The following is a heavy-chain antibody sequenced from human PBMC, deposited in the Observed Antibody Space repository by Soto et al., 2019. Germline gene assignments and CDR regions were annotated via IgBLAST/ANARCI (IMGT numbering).Heavy chain of an antibody. J-gene: IGHJ4*02. CDR1: GFSFNTYG. V-gene: IGHV3-30*18. CDR3: AKDILKYTYGACDY. D-gene: IGHD5-18*01. Sequence: QVQLVESGGAVVQPGKSLRLSCAASGFSFNTYGMYWVRQAPGKGLEWVAAISYDGSNQYHADSVKGRFTISRDNSKSTLYLQMNSLRVEDTAVYYSAKDILKYTYGACDYWGQGALVTVSS. CDR2: ISYDGSNQ.